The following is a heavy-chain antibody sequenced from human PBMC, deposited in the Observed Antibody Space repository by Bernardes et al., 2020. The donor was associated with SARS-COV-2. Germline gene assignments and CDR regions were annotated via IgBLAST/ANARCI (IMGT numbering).Heavy chain of an antibody. V-gene: IGHV4-34*01. CDR3: ARGGGWYLPFDF. J-gene: IGHJ4*02. CDR1: GGSFSGYY. D-gene: IGHD6-19*01. Sequence: SETLSLTCAVYGGSFSGYYWSWIRQSPGKGLEWIGEINDSGSTNYNPSLKTRVIISLDTSKKQFSLKLSSVTAADTAIYYCARGGGWYLPFDFWGQGTLVTVSS. CDR2: INDSGST.